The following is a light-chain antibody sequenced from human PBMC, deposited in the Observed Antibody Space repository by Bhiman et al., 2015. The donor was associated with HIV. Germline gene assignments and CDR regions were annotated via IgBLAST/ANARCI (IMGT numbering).Light chain of an antibody. Sequence: SYELTQPPSVSVSPGQTARITCSGDALPKENAYWYQQKPGQAPVLVIYYDSDRPSGIPERFSGSNSGNTATLTISRVEAGNEADYYCQVWDSSSDHVVFGGGTKLTVL. J-gene: IGLJ2*01. CDR1: ALPKEN. V-gene: IGLV3-21*02. CDR3: QVWDSSSDHVV. CDR2: YDS.